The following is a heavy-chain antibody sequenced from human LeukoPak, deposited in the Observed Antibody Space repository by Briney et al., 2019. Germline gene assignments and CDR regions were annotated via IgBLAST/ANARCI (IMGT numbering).Heavy chain of an antibody. CDR2: IRSKAYGGTT. J-gene: IGHJ4*02. V-gene: IGHV3-49*04. CDR3: TLSGGIY. Sequence: GGSLRLSCTASGFTFGDYAMSWVRQAPGKGLEWVGFIRSKAYGGTTEYSASVKGRCTISRDDSKSIAYLQMNGLKTEDTAVYYCTLSGGIYWGQGTLVTVSS. D-gene: IGHD2-15*01. CDR1: GFTFGDYA.